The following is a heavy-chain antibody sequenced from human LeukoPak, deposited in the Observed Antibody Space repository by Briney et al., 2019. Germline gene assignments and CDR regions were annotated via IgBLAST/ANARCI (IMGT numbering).Heavy chain of an antibody. Sequence: SETLSLTCSDSGGSITSSFYWGGIRQPPGKGREWIGSISYRGSTYNNPSLKRRVTISVDTSKNQFSLKLSSVTAADTAVYYCARDKSRGRGDFDYWGQGTLVTVSS. V-gene: IGHV4-39*07. D-gene: IGHD5-24*01. CDR3: ARDKSRGRGDFDY. J-gene: IGHJ4*02. CDR2: ISYRGST. CDR1: GGSITSSFY.